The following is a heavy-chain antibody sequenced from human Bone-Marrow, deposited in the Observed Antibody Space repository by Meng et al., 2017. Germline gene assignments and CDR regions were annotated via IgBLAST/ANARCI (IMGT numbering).Heavy chain of an antibody. CDR3: AGKTYSSGWGEYFQH. Sequence: QVQLVQPGAEVKKPGASVKVSCKASGYTFPDYWLHWVRRAPGQGLEWMGWISAYTGDTKYAQKFQGGVTITTDESTSTAYMELSSLRSEDTAVYYCAGKTYSSGWGEYFQHWGQGTLVTVSS. CDR1: GYTFPDYW. J-gene: IGHJ1*01. D-gene: IGHD6-19*01. V-gene: IGHV1-18*04. CDR2: ISAYTGDT.